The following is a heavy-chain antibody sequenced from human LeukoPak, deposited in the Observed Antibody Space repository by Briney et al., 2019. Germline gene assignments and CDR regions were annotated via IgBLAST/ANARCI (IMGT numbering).Heavy chain of an antibody. CDR1: GYTFTSYD. J-gene: IGHJ6*03. D-gene: IGHD3-10*01. CDR2: MNPNSGNT. Sequence: ASVKVSCKASGYTFTSYDINWVRQATGQGLEWMGWMNPNSGNTGYAQKFQGRVTMTRNTSISTAYMELSSLRSEDTAVYYCAREAVRGVTLYYYYYMDVWGKGTTVTVSS. V-gene: IGHV1-8*01. CDR3: AREAVRGVTLYYYYYMDV.